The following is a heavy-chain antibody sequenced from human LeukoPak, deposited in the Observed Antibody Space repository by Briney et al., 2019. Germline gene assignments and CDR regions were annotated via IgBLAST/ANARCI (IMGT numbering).Heavy chain of an antibody. J-gene: IGHJ6*03. CDR1: GYSFTNYW. Sequence: GESLKISCKGSGYSFTNYWIGWVRQMPGKGLEWMGIIYPGDSDTRYSPSFQGQVTIPADKSISTAYLQWSSLKASDTAMYYCARARYCSSTSCPSPYYYYYMDVWGKGTTVTVSS. CDR3: ARARYCSSTSCPSPYYYYYMDV. V-gene: IGHV5-51*01. D-gene: IGHD2-2*01. CDR2: IYPGDSDT.